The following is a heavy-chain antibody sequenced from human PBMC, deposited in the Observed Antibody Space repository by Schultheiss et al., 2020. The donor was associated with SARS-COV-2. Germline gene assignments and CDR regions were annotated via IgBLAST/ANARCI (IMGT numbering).Heavy chain of an antibody. CDR3: ARGPLAGDAYDI. V-gene: IGHV1-2*02. CDR2: INPNSGGT. Sequence: ASVKVSCKASGYTFTSYYMHWVRQAPGQGLEWMGWINPNSGGTNYAQKFQGRVTMTRDTSISTAYMELSRLRSDDTAVYYCARGPLAGDAYDIWGQGTMVTVSS. CDR1: GYTFTSYY. J-gene: IGHJ3*02.